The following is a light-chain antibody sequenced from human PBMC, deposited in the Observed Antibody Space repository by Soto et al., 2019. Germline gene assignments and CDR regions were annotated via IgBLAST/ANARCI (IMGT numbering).Light chain of an antibody. V-gene: IGLV1-51*01. CDR2: DNN. CDR1: SSNIGNNY. J-gene: IGLJ2*01. Sequence: QSVLTQPPSVSAAPGQKVTISCSGSSSNIGNNYVSWYQQLPGTAPKLLIYDNNKRPSGIPDRFSGSKSGTSATLGITGLQTGDEADYYCGTWDSSLXAGVFGGGTKX. CDR3: GTWDSSLXAGV.